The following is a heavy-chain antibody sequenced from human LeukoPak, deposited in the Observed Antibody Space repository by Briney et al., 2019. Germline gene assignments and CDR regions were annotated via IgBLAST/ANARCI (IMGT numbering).Heavy chain of an antibody. D-gene: IGHD3-10*01. CDR1: GFTFSSYW. J-gene: IGHJ5*02. Sequence: KPGGSLRLSCAASGFTFSSYWMSWVRQAPGKGLEWVANIKQDGSEKYYVDSVKGRFTISRDNANNYLYLQMNSLRPEDTGLYYCVRSRVRGDPFDPWGQGTLVTVSS. V-gene: IGHV3-7*03. CDR3: VRSRVRGDPFDP. CDR2: IKQDGSEK.